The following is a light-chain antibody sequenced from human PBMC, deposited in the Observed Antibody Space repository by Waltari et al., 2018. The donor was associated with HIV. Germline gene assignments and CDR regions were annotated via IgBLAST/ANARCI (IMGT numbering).Light chain of an antibody. V-gene: IGKV3-11*01. CDR3: QQRSNWPPIT. Sequence: EIVLTQSPATLSLSPGERATLSCRASQSVRNYLAWYQHKPGQSPRLLIYETSKRATGTAARFSGSGSGTDFSLTISSLEPEDVGVYYCQQRSNWPPITFGQGTRLEIK. J-gene: IGKJ5*01. CDR2: ETS. CDR1: QSVRNY.